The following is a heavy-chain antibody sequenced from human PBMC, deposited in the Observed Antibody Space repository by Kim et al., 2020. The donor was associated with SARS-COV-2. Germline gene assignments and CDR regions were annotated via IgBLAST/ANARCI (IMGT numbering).Heavy chain of an antibody. J-gene: IGHJ4*02. CDR1: GGTFSSYA. V-gene: IGHV1-69*13. CDR2: IIPIFGTA. CDR3: ARDLWGLRSQYYFVY. Sequence: SVKVSCKASGGTFSSYAISWVRQAPGQGLEWMGGIIPIFGTANYAQKFQGRVTITADESTSTAYMELSSLRSEDTAVYYCARDLWGLRSQYYFVYWGQGTLVTVSS. D-gene: IGHD3-16*01.